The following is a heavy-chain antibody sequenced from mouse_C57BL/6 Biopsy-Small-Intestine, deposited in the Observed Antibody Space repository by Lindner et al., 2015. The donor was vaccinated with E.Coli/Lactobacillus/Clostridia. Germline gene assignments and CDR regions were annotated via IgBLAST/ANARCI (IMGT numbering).Heavy chain of an antibody. V-gene: IGHV1-34*02. J-gene: IGHJ3*01. D-gene: IGHD2-5*01. CDR2: IYPNNGGT. CDR3: ASRDYSNRFAY. CDR1: GYTFTDYN. Sequence: VQLQESGPELVKPGASVKISCKASGYTFTDYNMDWVKQSHGKSLEWIGYIYPNNGGTGYNQKFKSKATLTVDKSSSTAYMELHSLTSEDSAVYYCASRDYSNRFAYWGQGTLVTVSA.